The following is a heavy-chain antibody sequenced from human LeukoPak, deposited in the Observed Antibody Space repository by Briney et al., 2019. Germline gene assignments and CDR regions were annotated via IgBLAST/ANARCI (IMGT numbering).Heavy chain of an antibody. CDR1: GFIFTDYY. D-gene: IGHD5-18*01. V-gene: IGHV3-11*01. CDR2: IISSGSTI. Sequence: PGGSLRLSCAASGFIFTDYYISWIRQAPGKGLEWVSYIISSGSTIYYADSVKGRFTISRDNAKNSLYLQMNSLRAEDTAVYYCAREGRLWYSYGTYKNYYYMDVWGKGTTVTVSS. J-gene: IGHJ6*03. CDR3: AREGRLWYSYGTYKNYYYMDV.